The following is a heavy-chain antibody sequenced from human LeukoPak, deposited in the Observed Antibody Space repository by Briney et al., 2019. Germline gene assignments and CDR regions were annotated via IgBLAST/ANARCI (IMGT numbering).Heavy chain of an antibody. V-gene: IGHV3-21*01. CDR3: ARASVGWDLDY. Sequence: PGGSLTLSCAASGFTFNVFHMNWVRQAPGKGLQWISSITSSGTYITYAAPIKGRYTISRANANNSLYLQITSLTADATALYYCARASVGWDLDYWGHGTLVTVSS. CDR2: ITSSGTYI. CDR1: GFTFNVFH. J-gene: IGHJ4*01. D-gene: IGHD1-26*01.